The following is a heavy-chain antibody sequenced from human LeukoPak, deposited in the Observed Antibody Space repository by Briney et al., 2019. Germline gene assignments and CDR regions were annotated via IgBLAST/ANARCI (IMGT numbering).Heavy chain of an antibody. V-gene: IGHV4-59*08. CDR1: GGSISSYY. Sequence: PSETLSLTCTVSGGSISSYYWSWIRQPPGKGLEWIGYIYYSGSTNYNPSLKSRVTISVDTSKNQFSLKLSSVTAADTAVYYCARHPGPFGYFDYWGQGTLVTVSS. J-gene: IGHJ4*02. CDR2: IYYSGST. CDR3: ARHPGPFGYFDY. D-gene: IGHD3-10*01.